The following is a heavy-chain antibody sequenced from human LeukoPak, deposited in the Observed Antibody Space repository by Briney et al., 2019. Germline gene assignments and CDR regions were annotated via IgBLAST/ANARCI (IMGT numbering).Heavy chain of an antibody. CDR1: GFTFTSSA. D-gene: IGHD3-22*01. CDR3: AADDYDSSGHSAKFY. Sequence: SVKVSCKASGFTFTSSAMQWVRQARGQRLEWIGWIVVGSGNTNYAQKFQERVTITSDMSTSPAYMELSSLRSEDTAAYYCAADDYDSSGHSAKFYWGQGTLVTVSS. J-gene: IGHJ4*02. CDR2: IVVGSGNT. V-gene: IGHV1-58*02.